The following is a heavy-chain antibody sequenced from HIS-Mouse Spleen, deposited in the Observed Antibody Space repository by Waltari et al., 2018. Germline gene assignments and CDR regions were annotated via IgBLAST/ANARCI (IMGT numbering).Heavy chain of an antibody. CDR1: GGSFSGYY. CDR3: ASLTIFEWFDP. V-gene: IGHV4-34*01. CDR2: INHSGST. J-gene: IGHJ5*02. D-gene: IGHD3-3*01. Sequence: QVQLHQWGAGLLKPSETLSLTCAVYGGSFSGYYCSWIRQPPGKGLEWIGEINHSGSTNSNPSLKRRVTISVDTSKNQFSLKLSSVTAADTAVYYCASLTIFEWFDPWGQGTLVTVSS.